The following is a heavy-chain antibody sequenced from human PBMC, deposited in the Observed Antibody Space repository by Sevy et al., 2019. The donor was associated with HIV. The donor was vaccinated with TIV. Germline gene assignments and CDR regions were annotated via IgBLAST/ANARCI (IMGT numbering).Heavy chain of an antibody. D-gene: IGHD3-10*01. CDR1: GFTFSSYP. CDR3: ARETTMLPRGAFDF. CDR2: ISFDGTDK. Sequence: GGSLRLSCAASGFTFSSYPMHWVRQAPGKGLEWVSFISFDGTDKYYADSVKGRFTITRDNSKNTLFLQMNSLRAEDTAFYYCARETTMLPRGAFDFWGQGTMVTVSS. J-gene: IGHJ3*01. V-gene: IGHV3-30-3*01.